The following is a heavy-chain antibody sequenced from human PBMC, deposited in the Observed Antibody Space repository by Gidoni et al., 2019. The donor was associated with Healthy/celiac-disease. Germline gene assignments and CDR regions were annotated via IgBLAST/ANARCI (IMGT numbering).Heavy chain of an antibody. J-gene: IGHJ2*01. CDR2: LYSGGST. CDR1: GFTVSSNY. D-gene: IGHD2-15*01. CDR3: ARDGYSSYWYFDL. Sequence: EVQLVESGGGLVQPGGSLRLSCAASGFTVSSNYMSWVRQAPGKGLEWVSVLYSGGSTYYADAVKGRFTISRDNSKNTLYLQMNSLRAEDTAVYYCARDGYSSYWYFDLWGRGTLVTVSS. V-gene: IGHV3-66*01.